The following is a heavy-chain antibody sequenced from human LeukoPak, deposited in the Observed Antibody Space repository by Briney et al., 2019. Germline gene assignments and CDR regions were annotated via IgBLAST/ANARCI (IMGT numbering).Heavy chain of an antibody. D-gene: IGHD1-14*01. J-gene: IGHJ4*02. V-gene: IGHV4-39*01. CDR1: GGSISSNNYY. Sequence: PSETLSLTCTVPGGSISSNNYYWGWIRQPPGKGLEWIGSIYNSGSTYYNPSLKSRVTISVDTSKNQFALKLSSVTAADTAVYYCARDRSSYFDYWGQGTLVTVSS. CDR2: IYNSGST. CDR3: ARDRSSYFDY.